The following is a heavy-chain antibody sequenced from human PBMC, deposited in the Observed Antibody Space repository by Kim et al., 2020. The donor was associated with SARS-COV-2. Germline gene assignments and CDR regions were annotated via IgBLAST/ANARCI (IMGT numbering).Heavy chain of an antibody. V-gene: IGHV5-51*01. D-gene: IGHD3-22*01. CDR2: IYPDDSNT. CDR3: ARQMRQYDGSGYPLDA. CDR1: GYNFTSYW. J-gene: IGHJ3*01. Sequence: GESLKISCKGSGYNFTSYWIAWVRQMPGKGLEWMAIIYPDDSNTRHGPSSQGQVTMSVDKSISTAYLQWSSLRASDTAMYYCARQMRQYDGSGYPLDA.